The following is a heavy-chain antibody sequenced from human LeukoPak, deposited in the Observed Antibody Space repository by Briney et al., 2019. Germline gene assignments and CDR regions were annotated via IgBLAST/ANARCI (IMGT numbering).Heavy chain of an antibody. CDR3: AKDASLLGDYFDY. V-gene: IGHV3-30*02. Sequence: GGSLRLSCAASGFTFSSYSMHWVRQAPGKGLEWVAFIRYDGSNKYYADSVKGRFTISRDNSKNTLYLQMNSLRAEDTAVYYCAKDASLLGDYFDYWGQGTLVTVSS. CDR2: IRYDGSNK. J-gene: IGHJ4*02. CDR1: GFTFSSYS. D-gene: IGHD3-16*01.